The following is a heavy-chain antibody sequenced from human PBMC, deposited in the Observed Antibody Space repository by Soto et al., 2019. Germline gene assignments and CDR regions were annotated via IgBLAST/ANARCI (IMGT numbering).Heavy chain of an antibody. Sequence: QVQLQESGPGQVKSSETLSLTFTVSGGSMTSYYWSWIRKSAGKGLEWIGRIYISGLNNYNPSLESRVNVSVDTSKNQFSMELSSVTAADTAVYYGVRDKGSYQETWFDPWGQGILVSVSS. V-gene: IGHV4-4*07. CDR3: VRDKGSYQETWFDP. CDR1: GGSMTSYY. D-gene: IGHD3-16*02. CDR2: IYISGLN. J-gene: IGHJ5*02.